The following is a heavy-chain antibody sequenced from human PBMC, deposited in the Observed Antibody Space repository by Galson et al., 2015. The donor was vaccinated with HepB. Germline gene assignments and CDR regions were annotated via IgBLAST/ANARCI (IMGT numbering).Heavy chain of an antibody. CDR1: GFSFSTYA. CDR2: ISQIGDYT. J-gene: IGHJ6*04. D-gene: IGHD2-21*02. CDR3: TRWDCGSDRNRCYEGV. Sequence: SLRLSCAASGFSFSTYAMHWVCQAPGKGLEYVSSISQIGDYTYYGNSVRGRFTISRVNSENTLYLHMGSLTAEDTAVYYCTRWDCGSDRNRCYEGVWGKGTTVTVSS. V-gene: IGHV3-64*01.